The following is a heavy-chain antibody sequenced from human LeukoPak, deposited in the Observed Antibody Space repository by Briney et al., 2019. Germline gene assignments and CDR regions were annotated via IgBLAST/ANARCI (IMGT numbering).Heavy chain of an antibody. J-gene: IGHJ4*02. CDR3: TRVKSRTTGTTDA. CDR1: GFTFSRFG. CDR2: IRYDGSKE. Sequence: GGSLRLSCAASGFTFSRFGMHWVRQAPGKGLEWVTFIRYDGSKEYYADSVKGRFTISRDSSKNTLYLQMNSLRAEDTAVYYCTRVKSRTTGTTDAWGQGTLVTVSS. D-gene: IGHD1-1*01. V-gene: IGHV3-30*02.